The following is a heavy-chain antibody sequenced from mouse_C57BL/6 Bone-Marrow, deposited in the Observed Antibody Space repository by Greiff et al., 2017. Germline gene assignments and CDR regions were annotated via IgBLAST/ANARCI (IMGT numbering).Heavy chain of an antibody. CDR1: GFTFSDYG. CDR3: ARCDYYGPYWYFDV. D-gene: IGHD1-1*01. CDR2: ISSGSSTI. Sequence: DVKLVESGGGLVKPGGSLKLSCAASGFTFSDYGMHWVRQAPEKGLEWVAYISSGSSTIYYADTVKGRFTISRDNAKNTLFLQMTSLRSEDTAMYYCARCDYYGPYWYFDVWGTGTTVTVSS. J-gene: IGHJ1*03. V-gene: IGHV5-17*01.